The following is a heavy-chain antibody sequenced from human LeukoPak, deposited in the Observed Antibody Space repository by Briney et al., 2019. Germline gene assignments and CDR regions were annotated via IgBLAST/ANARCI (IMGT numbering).Heavy chain of an antibody. Sequence: GASVKVSCKASGYTFTSYGISWVRQAPGQGLEWMGGIIPIFATSNYAQKFQGRVTITADESSSTAYMELSSLRSEDTAVYYCAYSDGPTRPFDYWGQGTLVTVSS. J-gene: IGHJ4*02. CDR3: AYSDGPTRPFDY. CDR2: IIPIFATS. D-gene: IGHD5-24*01. CDR1: GYTFTSYG. V-gene: IGHV1-69*13.